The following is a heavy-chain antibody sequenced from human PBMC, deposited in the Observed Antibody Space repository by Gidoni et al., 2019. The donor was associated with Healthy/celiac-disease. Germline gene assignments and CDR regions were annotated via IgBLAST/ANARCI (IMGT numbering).Heavy chain of an antibody. Sequence: NWWSWVRQPPGKGLEWIGEIYHSGSTNYNPSLKSRVTISVDKSKNQFSLKLSSVTAADTAVYYCARVPDTGPGQDDYYGMDVWGQGTTVTVSS. CDR1: NW. J-gene: IGHJ6*02. V-gene: IGHV4-4*02. D-gene: IGHD5-18*01. CDR2: IYHSGST. CDR3: ARVPDTGPGQDDYYGMDV.